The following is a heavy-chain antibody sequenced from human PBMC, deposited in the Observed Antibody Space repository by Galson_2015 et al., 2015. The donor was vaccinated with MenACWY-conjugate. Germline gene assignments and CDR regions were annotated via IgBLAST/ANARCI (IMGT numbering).Heavy chain of an antibody. CDR2: IRSKAFGETT. Sequence: SLRLACATSGFSFGDYTLSWVRQAPGKGVEWVGFIRSKAFGETTEYAASVKDRFTISRDDSTRIDYLQMNSLKTDDTAVYYCTSRLIGVIAAFDYWGQGTLVTVSS. CDR3: TSRLIGVIAAFDY. D-gene: IGHD2-21*01. CDR1: GFSFGDYT. J-gene: IGHJ4*02. V-gene: IGHV3-49*04.